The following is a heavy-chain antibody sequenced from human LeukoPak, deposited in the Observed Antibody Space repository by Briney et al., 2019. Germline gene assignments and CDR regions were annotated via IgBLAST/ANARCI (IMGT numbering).Heavy chain of an antibody. CDR3: ARDVWNDVGGFDY. CDR1: GFTFSSYS. D-gene: IGHD1-1*01. CDR2: ISSSSSYI. V-gene: IGHV3-21*01. Sequence: GGSLRLSCAASGFTFSSYSMNWVRQAPGKGLEWVSSISSSSSYIYYADSVKGRFTISSDNAKNSLYLQMNSLRAEDTAVYYCARDVWNDVGGFDYWGQGTLVTVSS. J-gene: IGHJ4*02.